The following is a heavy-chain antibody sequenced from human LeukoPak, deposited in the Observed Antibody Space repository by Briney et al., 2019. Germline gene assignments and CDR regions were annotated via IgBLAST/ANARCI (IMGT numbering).Heavy chain of an antibody. V-gene: IGHV1-24*01. CDR2: FDPEDGET. CDR3: ARVVADDWFDP. J-gene: IGHJ5*02. Sequence: GASVKVSCKVSGYTLTELSMHWVRQAPGKGLEWMGGFDPEDGETIYAQKFQGRVTMTEDTSTSTAYMELRSLRSDDTAVYYCARVVADDWFDPWGQGTLVTVSS. CDR1: GYTLTELS.